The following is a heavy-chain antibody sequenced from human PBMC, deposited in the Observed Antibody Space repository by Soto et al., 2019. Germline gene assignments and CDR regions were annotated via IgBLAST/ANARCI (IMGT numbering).Heavy chain of an antibody. J-gene: IGHJ6*02. CDR1: GFTFSDYF. Sequence: PGGSLRLSCAASGFTFSDYFMTWIRQAPGKGLEWVSYISSSGSTKYYADSVRGRFTISRDNAKKSLYLEMNSLRAEDTAVYYCARDQLISGAWQFYYGMDVWGQGATVTVS. CDR3: ARDQLISGAWQFYYGMDV. V-gene: IGHV3-11*01. CDR2: ISSSGSTK. D-gene: IGHD3-10*01.